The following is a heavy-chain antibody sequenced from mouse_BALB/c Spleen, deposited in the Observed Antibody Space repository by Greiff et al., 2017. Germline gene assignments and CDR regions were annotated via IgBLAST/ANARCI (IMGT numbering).Heavy chain of an antibody. V-gene: IGHV2-6-7*01. D-gene: IGHD2-1*01. CDR2: IWGDGST. Sequence: VKLVESGPGLVAPSQSLSITCTVSGFSLTGYGVNWVRQPPGKGLEWLGMIWGDGSTDYNSALKSRLSISKDNSKSQVFLKMNSLQTDDTARYYCARAPPYGNYGYYAMDYWGQGTSVTVSS. CDR3: ARAPPYGNYGYYAMDY. CDR1: GFSLTGYG. J-gene: IGHJ4*01.